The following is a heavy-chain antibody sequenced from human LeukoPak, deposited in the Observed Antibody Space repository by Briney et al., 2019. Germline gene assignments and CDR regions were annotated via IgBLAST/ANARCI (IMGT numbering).Heavy chain of an antibody. D-gene: IGHD3-22*01. J-gene: IGHJ4*02. Sequence: SETLSLTCTVSGYSISSGYYWGWIRQPPGKGLEWTGSIDHSGSTNYNPSLKSRVTISVDTSKSQFSLKLSSVTAADTAVYYCARSSSGYYRYWGQGTLVTVSS. V-gene: IGHV4-38-2*02. CDR3: ARSSSGYYRY. CDR2: IDHSGST. CDR1: GYSISSGYY.